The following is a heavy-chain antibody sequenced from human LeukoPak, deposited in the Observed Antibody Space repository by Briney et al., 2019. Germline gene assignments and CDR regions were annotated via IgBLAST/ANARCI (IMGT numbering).Heavy chain of an antibody. CDR3: ARYSSWYVDY. V-gene: IGHV4-59*01. Sequence: AETLSLTCTVSGGSISSYSRSWVRQPPGKGLEWIWDIYYIGSTNYNPSLKSRVTITVDTSKNQFSLKLSSVTAADTAVYYCARYSSWYVDYWGQGTLVTVSS. CDR1: GGSISSYS. J-gene: IGHJ4*02. CDR2: IYYIGST. D-gene: IGHD6-13*01.